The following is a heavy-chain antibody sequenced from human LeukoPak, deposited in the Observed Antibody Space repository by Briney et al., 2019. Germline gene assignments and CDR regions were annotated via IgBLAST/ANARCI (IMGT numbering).Heavy chain of an antibody. V-gene: IGHV4-34*01. CDR1: GGSFSGYY. Sequence: SETLSLTCAVYGGSFSGYYWSWIRQPPGKGLEWIGEINHSGSTNYNPSLKSRVTISVDTSKNQFSLKLSSVTAADTAVYYCARGARGYSYGYPFVAYGMDVWGQGTTVTVSS. CDR2: INHSGST. J-gene: IGHJ6*02. D-gene: IGHD5-18*01. CDR3: ARGARGYSYGYPFVAYGMDV.